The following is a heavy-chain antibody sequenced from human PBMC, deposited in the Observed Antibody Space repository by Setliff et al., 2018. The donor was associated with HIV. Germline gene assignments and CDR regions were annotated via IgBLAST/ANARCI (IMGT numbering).Heavy chain of an antibody. D-gene: IGHD3-22*01. CDR3: ASLPPLYDSSGYYFDY. CDR2: IYYSGST. V-gene: IGHV4-39*01. CDR1: GDSISSSSYY. J-gene: IGHJ4*02. Sequence: SETLSLTCSVSGDSISSSSYYWGWIRQPPGKGLEWIGSIYYSGSTYYNPSLNSRLTISVNASKNQFSLKLSSVTAADTAVYYCASLPPLYDSSGYYFDYWGQGTLVTVSS.